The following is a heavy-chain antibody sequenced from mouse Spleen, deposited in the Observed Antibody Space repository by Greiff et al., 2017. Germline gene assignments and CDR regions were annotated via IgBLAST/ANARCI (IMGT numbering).Heavy chain of an antibody. D-gene: IGHD1-1*01. Sequence: LVESGAELVKPGASVKISCKASGYAFSSYWMNWVKQRPGKGLEWIGQIYPGDGDTNYNGKFKGKATLTADKSSSTAYMQLSSLTSEDSAVYFCARRTTVVPIYAMDYWGQGTSVTVSS. J-gene: IGHJ4*01. V-gene: IGHV1-80*01. CDR3: ARRTTVVPIYAMDY. CDR2: IYPGDGDT. CDR1: GYAFSSYW.